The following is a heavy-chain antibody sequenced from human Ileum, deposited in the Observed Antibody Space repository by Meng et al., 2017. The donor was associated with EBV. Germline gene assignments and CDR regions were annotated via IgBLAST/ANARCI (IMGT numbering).Heavy chain of an antibody. Sequence: ITLKVLGPTPVKTKQTVTLTCTFSGFSLTTSGGGGGRSLQPPRKALQWLARIFCDDDKRYSPSLRSRLTITKDTSKNQVVLTMTNMDPVDTATDYCSRRQYGDFVFDSWGQGTLVTVSS. D-gene: IGHD4-17*01. J-gene: IGHJ4*02. CDR3: SRRQYGDFVFDS. V-gene: IGHV2-5*02. CDR2: IFCDDDK. CDR1: GFSLTTSGGG.